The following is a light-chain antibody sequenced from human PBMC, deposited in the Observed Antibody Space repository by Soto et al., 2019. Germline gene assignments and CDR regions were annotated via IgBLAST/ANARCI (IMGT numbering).Light chain of an antibody. J-gene: IGKJ5*01. Sequence: IQMTHSPSTLSASVGDRVTITCRSSQSISSWLAWYQQKPGKAPKLLIYKASTLESGVPSRFSGSGSGTDFTLTISSLQPEDFATYYCQQTYSTLSINFGQGTRLEIK. CDR2: KAS. CDR3: QQTYSTLSIN. CDR1: QSISSW. V-gene: IGKV1-5*03.